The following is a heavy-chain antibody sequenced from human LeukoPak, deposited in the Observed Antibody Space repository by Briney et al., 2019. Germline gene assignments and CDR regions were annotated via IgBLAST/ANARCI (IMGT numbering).Heavy chain of an antibody. CDR2: ISSSSSYI. CDR3: ATLGGNDY. Sequence: EGSLRLSCAASGFTFSSYIMNWVRQAPGKGLEWVSSISSSSSYIYYADSVKGRFTISRDNAKNSLYLQMNSLRAEDTAVYYCATLGGNDYWGQGTLVTVSS. CDR1: GFTFSSYI. D-gene: IGHD3-16*01. V-gene: IGHV3-21*01. J-gene: IGHJ4*02.